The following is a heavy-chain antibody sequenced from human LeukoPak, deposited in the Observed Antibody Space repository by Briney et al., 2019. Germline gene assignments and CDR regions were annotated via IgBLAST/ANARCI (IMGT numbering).Heavy chain of an antibody. CDR2: INHSGST. D-gene: IGHD3-10*01. V-gene: IGHV4-34*01. Sequence: PSETLSLTCAVYGGSFSGYYWSWIRQPPGKGLEWIGEINHSGSTNYNPSLKSRVTISVDTSKNQFSLKLSSVTASDTAVYYCARAGDYCGSRSMNWFDPWGQGTLVTVSS. J-gene: IGHJ5*02. CDR3: ARAGDYCGSRSMNWFDP. CDR1: GGSFSGYY.